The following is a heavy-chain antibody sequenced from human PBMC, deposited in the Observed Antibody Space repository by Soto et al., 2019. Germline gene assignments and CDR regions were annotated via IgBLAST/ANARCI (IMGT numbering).Heavy chain of an antibody. Sequence: PGGSLRLSCAASGFTFSSYWMSWVRQAPGKGLEWVANIKQDGSEKYYVDSVKGRFTISRDNAKNSLYLQMNSLRAEDTAVYYCASGAAAAITGYYYGMDVWGQGTTVTVYS. CDR1: GFTFSSYW. CDR3: ASGAAAAITGYYYGMDV. D-gene: IGHD2-2*01. CDR2: IKQDGSEK. J-gene: IGHJ6*02. V-gene: IGHV3-7*03.